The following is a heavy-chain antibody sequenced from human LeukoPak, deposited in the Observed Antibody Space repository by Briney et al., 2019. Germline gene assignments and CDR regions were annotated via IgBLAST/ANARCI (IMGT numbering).Heavy chain of an antibody. CDR1: GGSISSYD. D-gene: IGHD3-10*01. J-gene: IGHJ4*02. V-gene: IGHV4-4*07. CDR3: ARERNGGHFDY. Sequence: SETLSLTCIVSGGSISSYDWSWIRQPAGEGLEWIGRIYSSGSTNYNPSLKSRVTMSVNTSKNQSAPKLSSVTAADTAVYYCARERNGGHFDYWAQGTLVTVSS. CDR2: IYSSGST.